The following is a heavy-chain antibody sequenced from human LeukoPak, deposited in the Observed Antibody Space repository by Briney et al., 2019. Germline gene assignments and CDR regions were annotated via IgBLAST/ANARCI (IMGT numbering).Heavy chain of an antibody. CDR3: ARVAGRDIVVVPAASGYSSSWDWYFDL. CDR1: GGSISSYY. D-gene: IGHD2-2*01. J-gene: IGHJ2*01. Sequence: PSETLSLTCTVSGGSISSYYWSWIRQPPGKGLEWIGYIYYSGSTNYNPSLKSRVTISVDTSKNQFSLKLSSVTAADTAVYYCARVAGRDIVVVPAASGYSSSWDWYFDLWGRGTLVTVSS. V-gene: IGHV4-59*08. CDR2: IYYSGST.